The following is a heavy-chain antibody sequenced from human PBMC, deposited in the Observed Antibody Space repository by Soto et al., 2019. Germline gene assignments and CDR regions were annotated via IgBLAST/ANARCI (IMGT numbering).Heavy chain of an antibody. V-gene: IGHV4-59*08. CDR1: GGSIKHYY. J-gene: IGHJ4*02. D-gene: IGHD1-26*01. CDR2: IYYSGTT. CDR3: ARLGGSYAVPHFDY. Sequence: SETLSLTCAVSGGSIKHYYGTWIRQPPGKGLEWMGYIYYSGTTTNYNPSLKSRVTLSVDTSKNQFSLKLSSVTAADTAVYYCARLGGSYAVPHFDYWGQGTLVTVSS.